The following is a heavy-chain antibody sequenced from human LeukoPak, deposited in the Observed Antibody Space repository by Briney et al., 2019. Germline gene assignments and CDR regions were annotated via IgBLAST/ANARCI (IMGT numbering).Heavy chain of an antibody. CDR2: ISIGNSYI. V-gene: IGHV3-21*04. D-gene: IGHD3-22*01. J-gene: IGHJ4*02. CDR1: GFTFSRYS. CDR3: AKSYKVIVEGYKSGYYFDY. Sequence: GGSLRLSCADSGFTFSRYSMNWVRQAPGKGLEWVSYISIGNSYIYYAASMKGRFTISRDNSKNTLYLQINSLRADDTAVYYCAKSYKVIVEGYKSGYYFDYWGQGTLVTVSS.